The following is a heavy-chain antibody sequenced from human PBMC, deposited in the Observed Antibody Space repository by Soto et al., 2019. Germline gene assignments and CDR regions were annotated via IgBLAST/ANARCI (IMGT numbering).Heavy chain of an antibody. CDR1: GFSVSKAW. V-gene: IGHV3-15*07. Sequence: EVQLVDSGGGLVKPGGSLRLSCEASGFSVSKAWMNWVRQAPGKGLEWVGRIKTRDEGETTNYAAPVKGRFTISRDDSKNTLYLQMHSLKTEDTAVYYCTTGSVEGFWGQGTTVTVSS. CDR3: TTGSVEGF. D-gene: IGHD2-15*01. CDR2: IKTRDEGETT. J-gene: IGHJ6*02.